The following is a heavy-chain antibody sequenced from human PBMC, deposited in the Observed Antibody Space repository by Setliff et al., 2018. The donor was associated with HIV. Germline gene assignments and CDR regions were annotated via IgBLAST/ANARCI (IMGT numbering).Heavy chain of an antibody. CDR3: ARVRSSFTTEYSGYDYYFDY. D-gene: IGHD5-12*01. CDR2: IWYDETNK. V-gene: IGHV3-33*01. CDR1: GFTFSTYG. J-gene: IGHJ4*02. Sequence: GGSLRLSCAVSGFTFSTYGMHWVRQAPGKGLEWVAVIWYDETNKDYADSVKGRFTISRDNSKNTLYLQMNSLRVEDTAVYYCARVRSSFTTEYSGYDYYFDYWGQGTLVTVSS.